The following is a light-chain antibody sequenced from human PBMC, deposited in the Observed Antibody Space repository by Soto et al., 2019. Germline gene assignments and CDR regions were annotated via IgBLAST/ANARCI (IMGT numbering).Light chain of an antibody. CDR2: EVN. J-gene: IGLJ1*01. CDR1: SSDFGNYNL. CDR3: CSFTSSNTHV. V-gene: IGLV2-23*02. Sequence: SVLTQPASVSGSPGQSITISCTGTSSDFGNYNLVSWYQQHPGKVPKLILFEVNKRPSGVSGRFSGSKSGNTASLTISGLQAEDEADYYCCSFTSSNTHVFGTGTKAPS.